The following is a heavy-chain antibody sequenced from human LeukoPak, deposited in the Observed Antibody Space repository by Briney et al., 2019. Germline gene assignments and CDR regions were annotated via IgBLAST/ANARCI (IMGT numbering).Heavy chain of an antibody. CDR2: IYPADSDT. CDR3: ARQRRDVSKTLGYYCDH. V-gene: IGHV5-51*01. D-gene: IGHD5/OR15-5a*01. Sequence: AESLKISCQVSREGFTDYWIGWVRQMPGKGLESMGIIYPADSDTTYSPSFQGQVTISADKSINPVYLQWNSLKASDTAMYYCARQRRDVSKTLGYYCDHWGQGALVTVSS. CDR1: REGFTDYW. J-gene: IGHJ4*02.